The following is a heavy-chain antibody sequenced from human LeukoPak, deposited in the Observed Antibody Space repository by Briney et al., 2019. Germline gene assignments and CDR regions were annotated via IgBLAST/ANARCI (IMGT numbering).Heavy chain of an antibody. J-gene: IGHJ3*02. D-gene: IGHD3-22*01. CDR1: GFTFDDYA. CDR3: AKDRSYYDSSASWAFDI. CDR2: ISWNSGSI. Sequence: GGSLRLSCAASGFTFDDYAMHWVRQAPGKGLEWVSGISWNSGSIGYADSVKGRFTISRDNAKNSLYLQMNSLRAEDTALYYCAKDRSYYDSSASWAFDIWGQGTMVTVSS. V-gene: IGHV3-9*01.